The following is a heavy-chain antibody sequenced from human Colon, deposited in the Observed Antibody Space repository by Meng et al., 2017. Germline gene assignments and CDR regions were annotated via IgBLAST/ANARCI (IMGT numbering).Heavy chain of an antibody. V-gene: IGHV4-4*02. CDR3: VRQGMTSYSWGY. CDR1: SGSISSSNG. CDR2: ISQSGTT. J-gene: IGHJ4*02. D-gene: IGHD3-9*01. Sequence: HVQLRDPGPGLSTPSGTLSLTCADPSGSISSSNGWSWGRQPPGKGLEWIGEISQSGTTYYNPSLKSRVTITGDWSKNQFSLNLNSVTAADTALYYCVRQGMTSYSWGYWGQGTLVTVSS.